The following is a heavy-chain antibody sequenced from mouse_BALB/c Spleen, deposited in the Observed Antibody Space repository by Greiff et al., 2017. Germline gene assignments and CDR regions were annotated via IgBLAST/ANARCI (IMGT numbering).Heavy chain of an antibody. CDR1: GDSTTSGY. CDR2: ISYSGST. Sequence: EVQLQQSGPSLVKPSQTLSLTCSVTGDSTTSGYWNWIRKFPGNKLEYMGYISYSGSTYYNPSLKSRISITRDTSKNQYYLQLNSVTTEDTATYYCARSPHYYGSSYWYFDVWGAGTTVTVSS. J-gene: IGHJ1*01. V-gene: IGHV3-8*02. CDR3: ARSPHYYGSSYWYFDV. D-gene: IGHD1-1*01.